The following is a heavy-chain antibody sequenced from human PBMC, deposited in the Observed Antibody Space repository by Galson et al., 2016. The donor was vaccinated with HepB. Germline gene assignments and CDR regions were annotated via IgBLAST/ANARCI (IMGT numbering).Heavy chain of an antibody. Sequence: SLRLSCAASGFTFSIYAMSWVRQAPGKGLEWVSAISGSGGSTYYADSVKGLFTVSRDNSKNTLYLQMNSLRAEDTAVYFCARDVVIDPRIEYYYYYYGLDVWGQGTTVTVSS. V-gene: IGHV3-23*01. CDR1: GFTFSIYA. J-gene: IGHJ6*02. CDR3: ARDVVIDPRIEYYYYYYGLDV. CDR2: ISGSGGST. D-gene: IGHD2-21*01.